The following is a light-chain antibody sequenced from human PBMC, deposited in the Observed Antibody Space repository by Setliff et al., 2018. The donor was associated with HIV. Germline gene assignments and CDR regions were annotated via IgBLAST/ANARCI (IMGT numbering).Light chain of an antibody. J-gene: IGLJ1*01. CDR2: DVS. CDR1: SSDIGTYNY. Sequence: QSALTQPASVSGSPGQSITISCTGASSDIGTYNYVSWYQQHPGKAPKLLIYDVSNRPSGVSNRFSGSKSGNTASLTISGPQAEDECDYYCSSYTGTTFYVFGTGTKVTVL. V-gene: IGLV2-14*03. CDR3: SSYTGTTFYV.